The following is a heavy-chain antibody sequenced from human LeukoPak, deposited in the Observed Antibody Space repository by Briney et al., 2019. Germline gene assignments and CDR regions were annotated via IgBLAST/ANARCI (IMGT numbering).Heavy chain of an antibody. Sequence: PGGSLRLSCAASGFTFSSYAMSWVRQAPGKGLEWVSGISGSGGSTNYAGSVKGRFTMSRDNSKSTLYLQMNSLRAEDTAVYYCAKEEWLRRDFNGMDVWGQGTTVTVSS. V-gene: IGHV3-23*01. D-gene: IGHD3-3*01. J-gene: IGHJ6*02. CDR1: GFTFSSYA. CDR2: ISGSGGST. CDR3: AKEEWLRRDFNGMDV.